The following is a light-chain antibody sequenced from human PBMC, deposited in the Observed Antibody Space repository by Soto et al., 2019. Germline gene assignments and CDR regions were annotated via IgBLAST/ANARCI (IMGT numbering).Light chain of an antibody. J-gene: IGKJ1*01. CDR2: DAS. Sequence: DIVLTHSPATLSFSPRERATRSCGASQSVSSSYLAWYQQKPGLAPRLLIYDASSRDNGIPDRFSRSGSGTDFTLTISRLEPEDVAVYYCQHYGSSPWTLSQGTKAYIK. V-gene: IGKV3D-20*01. CDR3: QHYGSSPWT. CDR1: QSVSSSY.